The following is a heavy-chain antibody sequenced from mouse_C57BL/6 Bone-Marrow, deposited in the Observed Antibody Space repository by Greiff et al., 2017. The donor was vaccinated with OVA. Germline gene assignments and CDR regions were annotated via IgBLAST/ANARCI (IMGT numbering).Heavy chain of an antibody. CDR3: TTLYFGSSHWYFDV. CDR1: GFNIKDYY. V-gene: IGHV14-1*01. D-gene: IGHD1-1*01. CDR2: IDPEDGDT. Sequence: EVQLQQSGAELVRPGASVKLSCTASGFNIKDYYMHWVKQRPEQGLEWIGRIDPEDGDTEYAPKFQGKATMTADTSANTAYLQLSILTSEDTAVYYCTTLYFGSSHWYFDVWGTGTTVTVSS. J-gene: IGHJ1*03.